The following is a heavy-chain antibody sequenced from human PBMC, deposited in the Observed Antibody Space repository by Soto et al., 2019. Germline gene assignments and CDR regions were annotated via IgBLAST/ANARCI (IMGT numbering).Heavy chain of an antibody. Sequence: PGESLKISCKGSGYSFTIYWIGWVRQMPGKGLEWMGIIYPGDSDTRYSPSFQGQVTISADKSISTAYLQWSSLKASDTAMYYCARRSDYYDSSGYPLYYFDYWGQGTLVTVSS. CDR2: IYPGDSDT. D-gene: IGHD3-22*01. CDR3: ARRSDYYDSSGYPLYYFDY. V-gene: IGHV5-51*01. J-gene: IGHJ4*02. CDR1: GYSFTIYW.